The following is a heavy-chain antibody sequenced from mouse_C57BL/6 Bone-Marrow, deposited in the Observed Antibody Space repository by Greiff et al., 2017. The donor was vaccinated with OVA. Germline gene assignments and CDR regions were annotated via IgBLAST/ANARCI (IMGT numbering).Heavy chain of an antibody. D-gene: IGHD2-3*01. CDR3: ARVNDGYYFDY. Sequence: VQLQQSGAELVRPGTSVKVSCKASGYAFTNYLIEWVKQRPGQGLEWIGVINPGSGGTNYNEKFKGKATLTADKSSSTAYMQLSSLTSEDSAVYFCARVNDGYYFDYWGQGTTLTVSS. CDR1: GYAFTNYL. J-gene: IGHJ2*01. CDR2: INPGSGGT. V-gene: IGHV1-54*01.